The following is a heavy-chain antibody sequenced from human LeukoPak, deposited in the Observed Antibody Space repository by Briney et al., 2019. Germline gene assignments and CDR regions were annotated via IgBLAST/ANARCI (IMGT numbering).Heavy chain of an antibody. V-gene: IGHV4-59*12. CDR3: ARAGTSGGLCDY. CDR2: IYYSGST. CDR1: GGSISSYY. D-gene: IGHD1-14*01. J-gene: IGHJ4*02. Sequence: PSETLSLTCTVSGGSISSYYWSWIRQPPGKGLEWIGYIYYSGSTNYNPSLKSRVTISVDTSKNQFSLKLSSVTAADTAVYYCARAGTSGGLCDYWGQGILVTVSP.